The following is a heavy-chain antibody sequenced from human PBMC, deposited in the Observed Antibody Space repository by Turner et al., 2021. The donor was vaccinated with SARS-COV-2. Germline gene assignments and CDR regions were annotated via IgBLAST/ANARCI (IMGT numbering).Heavy chain of an antibody. V-gene: IGHV3-30-3*01. Sequence: QVQLVESGGGVVQPGRSLRLSCAAPGFTFSSYAMHWVRQAPGKGLEWVAVISYDESDKYYADSVKGRFIISRDNSKNTLYLQMNSLRAEDTAVYYCARATYLLGYCANGVCYPDYWGQGTLVTVSS. CDR1: GFTFSSYA. CDR3: ARATYLLGYCANGVCYPDY. J-gene: IGHJ4*02. CDR2: ISYDESDK. D-gene: IGHD2-8*01.